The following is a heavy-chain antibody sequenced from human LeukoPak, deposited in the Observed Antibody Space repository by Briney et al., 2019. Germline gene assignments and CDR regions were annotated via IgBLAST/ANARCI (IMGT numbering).Heavy chain of an antibody. V-gene: IGHV4-4*07. J-gene: IGHJ4*02. CDR1: GGSINNYY. CDR3: AREYGDFDY. D-gene: IGHD4-17*01. CDR2: INASGRT. Sequence: SETLPLTCTVSGGSINNYYWSWIRQSAGKGLEWIGRINASGRTNYNSSLKSRVTMSIDTSKNQFSLKVKSVTAADTAVYYCAREYGDFDYWGQGTLVTVSS.